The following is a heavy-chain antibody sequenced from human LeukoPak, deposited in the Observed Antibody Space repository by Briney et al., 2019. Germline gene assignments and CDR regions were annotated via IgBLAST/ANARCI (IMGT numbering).Heavy chain of an antibody. CDR2: IKGDGSDK. Sequence: PGGSLRLSCAASGFTFSSSWMTWVRQAPGKGLEWLANIKGDGSDKNYVDSVKGRFTISRDNAKNSLFLQMNTLRAEDTAVYYCARDKGDYYYYYMDVWGKGTTVTVSS. V-gene: IGHV3-7*01. J-gene: IGHJ6*03. CDR3: ARDKGDYYYYYMDV. D-gene: IGHD3-10*01. CDR1: GFTFSSSW.